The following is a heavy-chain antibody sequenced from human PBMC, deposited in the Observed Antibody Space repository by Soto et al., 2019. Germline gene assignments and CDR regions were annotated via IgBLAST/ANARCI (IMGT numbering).Heavy chain of an antibody. J-gene: IGHJ4*02. Sequence: EVKVVESGGGLVQPGGSLRLSCAASGFTFSDNWMHWVRQPPGKGPVWVSRISGDASSTSYADSVKGRFTTSRDSAKNTVYLQMDSLRVEDTAVYYCTRGGTRTTYWGLLDSWGQGTLVTVSS. CDR1: GFTFSDNW. CDR3: TRGGTRTTYWGLLDS. V-gene: IGHV3-74*01. CDR2: ISGDASST. D-gene: IGHD7-27*01.